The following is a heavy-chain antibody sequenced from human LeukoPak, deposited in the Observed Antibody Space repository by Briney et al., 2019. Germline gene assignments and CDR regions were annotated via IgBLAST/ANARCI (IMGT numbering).Heavy chain of an antibody. J-gene: IGHJ4*02. CDR2: IYHSGST. Sequence: SETLSLTCTVSGGSITSSYYWGWIRQPPGKGLEWIGSIYHSGSTYYKSSLKSRVTISVDTSKNQFSLKLSSVTAADTAVYYCARGRGYSYGYFDYWGQGTLVTVSS. CDR3: ARGRGYSYGYFDY. D-gene: IGHD5-18*01. CDR1: GGSITSSYY. V-gene: IGHV4-39*07.